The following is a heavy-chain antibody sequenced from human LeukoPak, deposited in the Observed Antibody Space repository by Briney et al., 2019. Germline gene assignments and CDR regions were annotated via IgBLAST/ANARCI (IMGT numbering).Heavy chain of an antibody. CDR2: ISPSGDIK. V-gene: IGHV3-23*01. J-gene: IGHJ6*03. Sequence: GGSLRLSCVASGFTFSRHGMNWVRQAPGKGLEWVSGISPSGDIKYYVDSVKGRFTVSRDNSKNTLYLQINSLRDEDTAVYYCAREAWNYDYVWGSYRQVIYYYYMDVWGKGTTVTISS. CDR1: GFTFSRHG. D-gene: IGHD3-16*02. CDR3: AREAWNYDYVWGSYRQVIYYYYMDV.